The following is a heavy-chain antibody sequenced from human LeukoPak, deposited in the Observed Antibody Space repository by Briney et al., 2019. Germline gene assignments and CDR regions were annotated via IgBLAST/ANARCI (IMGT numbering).Heavy chain of an antibody. CDR1: GFSLSTSGVG. CDR3: AHRLLLYDSSGYLGEDAFDI. V-gene: IGHV2-5*01. Sequence: SGPTLVNPTQTLTLTCTFSGFSLSTSGVGVGWIRQPPGKALEWLALIYWNDDKRYSPSLKSRLTITKDTSKNQVVLTMTNMDPVDTATYYCAHRLLLYDSSGYLGEDAFDIWGQGTMVTVSS. D-gene: IGHD3-22*01. J-gene: IGHJ3*02. CDR2: IYWNDDK.